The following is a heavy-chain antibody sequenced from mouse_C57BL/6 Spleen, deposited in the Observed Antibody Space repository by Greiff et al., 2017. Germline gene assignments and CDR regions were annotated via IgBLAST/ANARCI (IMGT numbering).Heavy chain of an antibody. V-gene: IGHV5-9-1*02. CDR3: TRDNWDQWYFDV. D-gene: IGHD4-1*01. CDR1: GFTFSSYA. J-gene: IGHJ1*03. CDR2: ISSGGDYI. Sequence: EVQRVESGEGLVKPGGSLKLSCAASGFTFSSYAMSWVRQTPEKRLEWVAYISSGGDYIYYADTVKGRFTISRDNARNTLYLQMSSLKSEDTAMYYCTRDNWDQWYFDVWGTGTTVTVSS.